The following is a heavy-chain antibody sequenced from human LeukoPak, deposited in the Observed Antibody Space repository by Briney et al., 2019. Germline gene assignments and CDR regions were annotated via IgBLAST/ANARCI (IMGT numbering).Heavy chain of an antibody. CDR2: ISSSSSYI. D-gene: IGHD6-13*01. CDR3: ARDAPPHSSSWYYFDY. Sequence: PGGSLTLSCAVSGFTFSSYSMNWVRQAPGKGLEWVSSISSSSSYIYYADSVKGRFTISRDNAKNSLYLQMNSLRAEDTAVYYCARDAPPHSSSWYYFDYWGQGTLVTVSS. V-gene: IGHV3-21*01. J-gene: IGHJ4*02. CDR1: GFTFSSYS.